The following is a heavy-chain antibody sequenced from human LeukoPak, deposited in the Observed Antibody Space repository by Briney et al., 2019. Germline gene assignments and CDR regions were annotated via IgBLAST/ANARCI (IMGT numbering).Heavy chain of an antibody. Sequence: ASVKVSCKASGYTFTGYYMHWVRQAPGQGLEWMGWINPNSGGTNYAQKFQGRVTMTRDTSISTAYMELSRLRSDDTAVYYCARDARYNWNDEVGDPDYYYYMDVWGKGTTVTVSS. CDR2: INPNSGGT. CDR3: ARDARYNWNDEVGDPDYYYYMDV. D-gene: IGHD1-1*01. J-gene: IGHJ6*03. V-gene: IGHV1-2*02. CDR1: GYTFTGYY.